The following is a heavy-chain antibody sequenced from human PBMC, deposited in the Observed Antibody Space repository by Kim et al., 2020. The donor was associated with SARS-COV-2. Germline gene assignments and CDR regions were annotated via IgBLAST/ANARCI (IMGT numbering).Heavy chain of an antibody. D-gene: IGHD6-13*01. V-gene: IGHV3-23*01. J-gene: IGHJ6*02. CDR2: ISGSGGST. CDR3: AKDQIGPSIAAAADYYYYYGMDV. CDR1: GFTFSSYA. Sequence: GGSLRLFCAASGFTFSSYAMSWVRQAPGKGLEWVSAISGSGGSTYYADSVKGRFTISRDNSKNTLYLQMNSLRAEDTAVYYCAKDQIGPSIAAAADYYYYYGMDVWGQGTTVTVSS.